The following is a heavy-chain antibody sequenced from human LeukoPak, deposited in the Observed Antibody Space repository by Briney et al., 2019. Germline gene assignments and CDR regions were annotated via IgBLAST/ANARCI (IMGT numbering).Heavy chain of an antibody. J-gene: IGHJ5*02. V-gene: IGHV1-69*04. CDR1: GGTFSSYA. CDR3: ATTYYDILTGYSPVAYWFDP. D-gene: IGHD3-9*01. Sequence: SVKVSCKASGGTFSSYAISWVRQAPGQGLEWMGRIIPILGIANYAQKFQGRVTITADKSTSTAYMELSSLRSGDTAVYYCATTYYDILTGYSPVAYWFDPWGQGTLVTVSS. CDR2: IIPILGIA.